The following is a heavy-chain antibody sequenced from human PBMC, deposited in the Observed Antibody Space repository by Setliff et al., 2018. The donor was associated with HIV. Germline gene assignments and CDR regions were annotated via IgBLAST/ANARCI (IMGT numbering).Heavy chain of an antibody. CDR1: GDSVNDRSYF. D-gene: IGHD6-19*01. V-gene: IGHV4-39*01. CDR2: FYHNGST. J-gene: IGHJ6*03. CDR3: ARHHSSAPLRRWDNYYYMDV. Sequence: KPSETLSLTCTVSGDSVNDRSYFWGWIRQPPGKGLEWIGTFYHNGSTYYNPSLKSRVIISVDTSKNQFSLKLTSVTAADTAVYYCARHHSSAPLRRWDNYYYMDVWGKGTTVTVS.